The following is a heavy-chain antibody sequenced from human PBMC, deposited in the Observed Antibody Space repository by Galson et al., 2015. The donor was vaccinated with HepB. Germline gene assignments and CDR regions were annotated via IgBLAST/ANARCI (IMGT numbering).Heavy chain of an antibody. V-gene: IGHV3-73*01. CDR1: GFTFSGSA. D-gene: IGHD4-17*01. CDR2: IRSKANSYAT. Sequence: SLRLSCAASGFTFSGSAMHWVRQASGKGLEWVGRIRSKANSYATAYAASVKGRFTISRDDSKNTAYLQMNSLKTEDTAVYYCTTPGATVTTTDPLPDWYFDLWGRGTLVTVSS. CDR3: TTPGATVTTTDPLPDWYFDL. J-gene: IGHJ2*01.